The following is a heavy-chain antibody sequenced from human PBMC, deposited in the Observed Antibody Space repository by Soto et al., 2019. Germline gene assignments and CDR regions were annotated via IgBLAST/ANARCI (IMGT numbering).Heavy chain of an antibody. CDR1: GFTFSSYA. CDR3: AINSRYCSSTSCYAD. J-gene: IGHJ4*02. V-gene: IGHV3-23*01. CDR2: ISTSGDST. Sequence: EVQLLESEAGLVQPGGSLRLSCAASGFTFSSYAMNWVRQAPGKGLEWVSGISTSGDSTYYADSVKGRFTISRDNSKDTLYLQMNSLRAGDTAVYYCAINSRYCSSTSCYADWGQGTLVTVSS. D-gene: IGHD2-2*01.